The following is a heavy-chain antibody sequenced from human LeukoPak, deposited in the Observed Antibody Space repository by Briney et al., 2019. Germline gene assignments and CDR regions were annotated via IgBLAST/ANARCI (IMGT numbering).Heavy chain of an antibody. V-gene: IGHV3-21*01. D-gene: IGHD2-2*03. CDR3: ATRGGGYCSSTSCYRSASDYYCYYGMDV. J-gene: IGHJ6*02. CDR2: ISSSSSYI. Sequence: GGSLRLSCAASGFTFSSYSMNWVRQAPGKGLEWVSSISSSSSYIYYADSVKGRFTISRDNAKNSLYLQMNSLRAEDTAVYYCATRGGGYCSSTSCYRSASDYYCYYGMDVWGQGTTVTVSS. CDR1: GFTFSSYS.